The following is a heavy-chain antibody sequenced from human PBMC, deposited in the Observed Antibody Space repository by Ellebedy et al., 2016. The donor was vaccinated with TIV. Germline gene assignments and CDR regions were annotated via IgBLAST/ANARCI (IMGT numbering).Heavy chain of an antibody. Sequence: GGSLRLXXAASGFTFSSHWMSWVRQAPGKGLEWVANIKQDGSTKYYVDSVKGRFTISRDNAKNSLYLQMNSLRAEDTAVYYCSRDQDGMGGTSDYWGQGTLVTVSS. V-gene: IGHV3-7*01. CDR2: IKQDGSTK. D-gene: IGHD1-26*01. J-gene: IGHJ4*02. CDR3: SRDQDGMGGTSDY. CDR1: GFTFSSHW.